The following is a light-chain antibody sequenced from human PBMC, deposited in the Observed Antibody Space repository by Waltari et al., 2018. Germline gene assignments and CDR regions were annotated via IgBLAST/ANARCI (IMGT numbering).Light chain of an antibody. J-gene: IGLJ3*02. Sequence: QSALTQPASVSGSPGQSITISSTGTATDLGGYNYVSWYQQRPGKAPKLIIFDVSSRPSGISNRFSGSKFGNTASLTISGLQPEDEADYYCCSFTSSSTWVFGGGTKLTVL. CDR3: CSFTSSSTWV. CDR2: DVS. CDR1: ATDLGGYNY. V-gene: IGLV2-14*01.